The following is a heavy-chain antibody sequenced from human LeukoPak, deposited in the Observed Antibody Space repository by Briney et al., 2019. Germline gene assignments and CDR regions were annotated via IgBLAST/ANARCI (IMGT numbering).Heavy chain of an antibody. Sequence: GGSLRLSCSASGFTFSSYAISWVRQAPGKGLEWVSIISGSGGSTYYADSVKGRSTISRDNSMNTLYLQMNSLRAEDTAVYYCAKVMTTVVTPHYFDYWGQGTLVTVSS. CDR2: ISGSGGST. D-gene: IGHD4-23*01. CDR3: AKVMTTVVTPHYFDY. V-gene: IGHV3-23*01. J-gene: IGHJ4*02. CDR1: GFTFSSYA.